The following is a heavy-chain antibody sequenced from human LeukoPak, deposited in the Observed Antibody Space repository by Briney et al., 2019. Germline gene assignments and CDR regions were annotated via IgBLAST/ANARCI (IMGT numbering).Heavy chain of an antibody. J-gene: IGHJ3*02. CDR3: ARTKVAATPLDAVDI. Sequence: ESGPTLVNPTQTLTLTCTFSGFSLSSSGMCVSWIRQPPGKALEWLARIDWDDDKYYRTSLETRLTISKDTSKNQVVVTMTNMDPVDTATYYCARTKVAATPLDAVDIWGQGTMVTVSS. CDR2: IDWDDDK. CDR1: GFSLSSSGMC. D-gene: IGHD2-15*01. V-gene: IGHV2-70*11.